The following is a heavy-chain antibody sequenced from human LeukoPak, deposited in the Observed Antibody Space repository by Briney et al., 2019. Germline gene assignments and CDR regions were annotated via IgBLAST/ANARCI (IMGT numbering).Heavy chain of an antibody. Sequence: GGSLRLSCAASGLTFSSCFMTWVRQAPGKGLEWVSVIGGSGGSTYYADSVKGRFTISRDDSKNTLYLQMNSLTAEDTALYYCAKEGCTSTNCYVNCWGQGTLVTVSS. D-gene: IGHD2-2*01. CDR1: GLTFSSCF. V-gene: IGHV3-23*01. J-gene: IGHJ4*02. CDR2: IGGSGGST. CDR3: AKEGCTSTNCYVNC.